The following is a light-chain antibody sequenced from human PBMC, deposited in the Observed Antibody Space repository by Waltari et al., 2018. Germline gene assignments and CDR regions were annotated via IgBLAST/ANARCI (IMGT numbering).Light chain of an antibody. Sequence: DIQMTQSPSTLSASAGDRVTITCRASQNINSWLAWYQQKPGKAPKPRIHAASSLQSGVPSRFSGGGSGTEFTLTISNLQPDDFATYYCQQYETYSGTFGQGTKVEIK. V-gene: IGKV1-5*01. CDR3: QQYETYSGT. CDR2: AAS. J-gene: IGKJ1*01. CDR1: QNINSW.